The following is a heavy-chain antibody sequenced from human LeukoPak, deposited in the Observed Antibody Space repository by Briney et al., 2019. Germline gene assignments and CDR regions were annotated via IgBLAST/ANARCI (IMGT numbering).Heavy chain of an antibody. J-gene: IGHJ4*02. V-gene: IGHV4-59*01. D-gene: IGHD5-12*01. Sequence: SETLSLTCTVSGDSISSYYWSWLRQPPGKGLEWIGSIFHSGTTNYNPSLKSRVTISEDTSKNQFSLKLSSVTAADTAVYYCARGSGYAITAPDYWGQGTLVTVSS. CDR3: ARGSGYAITAPDY. CDR1: GDSISSYY. CDR2: IFHSGTT.